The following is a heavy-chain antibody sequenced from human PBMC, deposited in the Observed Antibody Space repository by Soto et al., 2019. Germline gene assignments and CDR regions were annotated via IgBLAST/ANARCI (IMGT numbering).Heavy chain of an antibody. V-gene: IGHV3-7*01. Sequence: EVQLVDSGGALVQPGGSLRLSCAVSGFTFSNSWMSWVRQTPGKGLERVANINQDGSEKYYVDSVKGRFTISRDNAKNSLYLQMNSLRVEDTAVYYCARELIVGPAEYFQHWGQGTLVTVSS. D-gene: IGHD1-26*01. CDR3: ARELIVGPAEYFQH. J-gene: IGHJ1*01. CDR1: GFTFSNSW. CDR2: INQDGSEK.